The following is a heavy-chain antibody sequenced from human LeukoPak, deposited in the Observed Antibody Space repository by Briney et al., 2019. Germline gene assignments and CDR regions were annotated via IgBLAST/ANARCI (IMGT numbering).Heavy chain of an antibody. V-gene: IGHV4-34*01. D-gene: IGHD2-2*01. CDR1: GGSFSGYY. Sequence: ASETLSLTCAVYGGSFSGYYWSWIRQPPGKGLEWIGEINHSGSTNYNPSLKSRVTISVDTSKNQFSLKLSSVTAADTAVYYCARHDEISGTLVYWGQGTLVTVSS. CDR3: ARHDEISGTLVY. J-gene: IGHJ4*02. CDR2: INHSGST.